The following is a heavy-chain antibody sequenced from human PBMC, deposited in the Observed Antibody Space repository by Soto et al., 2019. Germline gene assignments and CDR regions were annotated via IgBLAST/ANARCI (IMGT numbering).Heavy chain of an antibody. Sequence: PGGSLRLSCAASGFTFSSYGMHWVRQAPGKGLEWVAVISYDGSNKYYADSVKGRFTISRGNSKNTLYLQMNSLRAEDTAVYYCAKGHYYDSSGPRAAFDYWGQGTLVTVSS. CDR2: ISYDGSNK. V-gene: IGHV3-30*18. CDR1: GFTFSSYG. D-gene: IGHD3-22*01. J-gene: IGHJ4*02. CDR3: AKGHYYDSSGPRAAFDY.